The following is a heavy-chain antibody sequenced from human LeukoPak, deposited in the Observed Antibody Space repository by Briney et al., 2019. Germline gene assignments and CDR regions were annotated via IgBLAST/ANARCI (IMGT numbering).Heavy chain of an antibody. J-gene: IGHJ4*02. Sequence: PSETLSLTCTVSGGSISSSSYYWGWIRQPPGKGLEWIGSIYYSGSTYYNPSLKSRVTISVDTSKNQFSLKLSSVTAADTAVYYCARGGCSSTSCAVDYWGQGTLVTVSS. D-gene: IGHD2-2*01. CDR3: ARGGCSSTSCAVDY. CDR1: GGSISSSSYY. V-gene: IGHV4-39*07. CDR2: IYYSGST.